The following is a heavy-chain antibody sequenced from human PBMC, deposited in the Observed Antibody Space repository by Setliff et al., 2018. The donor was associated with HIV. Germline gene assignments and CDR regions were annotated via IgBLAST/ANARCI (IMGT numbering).Heavy chain of an antibody. CDR1: GGSIKSSSYY. D-gene: IGHD6-13*01. CDR2: IYYSGNT. J-gene: IGHJ1*01. V-gene: IGHV4-39*07. Sequence: SETLSLTCTVSGGSIKSSSYYWGWIRQPPGKGLEWIGGIYYSGNTYYNPSLKSRVTISTDTSRNQFSLRLSSVTAADTATYYCARVPTSSWYVTTQRTKEYFHHWGQGTLVTVSS. CDR3: ARVPTSSWYVTTQRTKEYFHH.